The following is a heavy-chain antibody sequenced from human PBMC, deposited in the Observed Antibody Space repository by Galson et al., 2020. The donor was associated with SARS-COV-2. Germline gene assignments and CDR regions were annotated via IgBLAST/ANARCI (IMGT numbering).Heavy chain of an antibody. CDR3: LSYSSTRQNH. D-gene: IGHD2-2*01. V-gene: IGHV3-64D*06. J-gene: IGHJ5*02. Sequence: GGSLRLSCSASGFIFSDYAMHWVRQAPGKGLEYVSAISSNGGTSFYADSVNGRFTMSRDNSRNMFYLQMTALRPEDTGFYYCLSYSSTRQNHWGLGTLVTVSS. CDR2: ISSNGGTS. CDR1: GFIFSDYA.